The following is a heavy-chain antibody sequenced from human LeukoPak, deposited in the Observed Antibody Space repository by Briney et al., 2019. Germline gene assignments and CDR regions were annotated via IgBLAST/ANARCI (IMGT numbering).Heavy chain of an antibody. CDR1: GGSFSGYY. J-gene: IGHJ4*02. D-gene: IGHD1-1*01. CDR2: INHSGST. CDR3: ARTLNDGTLDY. V-gene: IGHV4-34*01. Sequence: SETLSLTCAVYGGSFSGYYWSWIRQPPGKGLEWIGEINHSGSTNYNPSLKSRVTISVDTSKNQFSLKLSSVTAADTAVYYCARTLNDGTLDYWGQGTLVTVSS.